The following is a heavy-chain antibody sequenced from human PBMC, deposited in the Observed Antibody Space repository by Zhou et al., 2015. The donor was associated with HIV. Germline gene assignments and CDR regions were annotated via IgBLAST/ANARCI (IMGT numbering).Heavy chain of an antibody. Sequence: QVQLVQSGTEVKKPGSSVKVSCKASGGTFSGSDVSWVRQAPGQGLEWMGGINPLFDIENYAQTFRGRLTISADRSTTIAYMELRSLRSEDTAVYYCARDRGEGARPAWRYFDLWGRGTLVAVSS. CDR1: GGTFSGSD. V-gene: IGHV1-69*17. D-gene: IGHD6-6*01. CDR2: INPLFDIE. J-gene: IGHJ2*01. CDR3: ARDRGEGARPAWRYFDL.